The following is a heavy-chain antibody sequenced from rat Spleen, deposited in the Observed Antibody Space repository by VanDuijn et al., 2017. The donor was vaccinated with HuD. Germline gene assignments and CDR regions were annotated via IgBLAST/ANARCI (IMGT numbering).Heavy chain of an antibody. CDR2: ISSGGNT. CDR3: TSFYYYDGSYYYPFAY. Sequence: QVQLKESGPGLVQPSQTLSLTCTVSGFSLTSNSVSWVRQPPGKGLEWIAGISSGGNTYHNSVLRSRLSISRDTSKSQVFLEMNSLQTEDTAIYFCTSFYYYDGSYYYPFAYWGQGTLVTVSS. CDR1: GFSLTSNS. V-gene: IGHV2-6*01. J-gene: IGHJ3*01. D-gene: IGHD1-12*02.